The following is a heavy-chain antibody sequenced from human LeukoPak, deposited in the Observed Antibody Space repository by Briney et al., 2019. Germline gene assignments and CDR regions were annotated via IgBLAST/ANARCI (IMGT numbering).Heavy chain of an antibody. CDR3: VRSAGGSYFYDY. D-gene: IGHD1-26*01. Sequence: PGGSLRLSCAASGFTFSSYWMHWVRRAPGKGLLWVSCINSDGSSTTYADSVKGRFTISRDNANNTLYLQMNSLRAEDTAVYYCVRSAGGSYFYDYWGQGTLVTVSS. J-gene: IGHJ4*02. V-gene: IGHV3-74*01. CDR2: INSDGSST. CDR1: GFTFSSYW.